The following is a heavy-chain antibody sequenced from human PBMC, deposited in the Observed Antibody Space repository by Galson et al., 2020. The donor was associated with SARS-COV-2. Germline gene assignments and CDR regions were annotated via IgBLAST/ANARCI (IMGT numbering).Heavy chain of an antibody. D-gene: IGHD6-13*01. CDR2: IIPIIEVT. CDR3: ARDKHYSNSEENWIDP. V-gene: IGHV1-69*10. J-gene: IGHJ5*02. Sequence: SVKVSCKTSGGTFRSYGISWVRQAPGQGLEWMGGIIPIIEVTNYAQKFQGRVTITADKSTSTAYMELRSLRSEDTGIYYCARDKHYSNSEENWIDPWGQVTLVTV. CDR1: GGTFRSYG.